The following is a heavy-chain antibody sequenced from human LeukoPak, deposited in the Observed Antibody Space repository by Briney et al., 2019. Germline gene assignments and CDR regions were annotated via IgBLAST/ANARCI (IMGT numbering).Heavy chain of an antibody. Sequence: GGSLRLSCVASGFTVSSNYMSWVRQAPGKGLEWVSVIYSGGSTFYADSVKGRFTISRDNSKNTLYLQMNSLRAEDTAVYYCANHIVVVPAADYYFDYWGQGTLVTVSS. CDR1: GFTVSSNY. CDR3: ANHIVVVPAADYYFDY. J-gene: IGHJ4*02. D-gene: IGHD2-2*01. CDR2: IYSGGST. V-gene: IGHV3-53*01.